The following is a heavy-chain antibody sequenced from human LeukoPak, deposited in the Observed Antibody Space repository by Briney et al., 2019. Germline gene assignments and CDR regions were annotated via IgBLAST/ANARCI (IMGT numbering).Heavy chain of an antibody. J-gene: IGHJ5*02. CDR2: INGNSGGT. CDR3: ARGTGGSYCWFDP. Sequence: ASVKVSCKPSGYTFTGFYVHWVRQAPGQGLEWMGWINGNSGGTNYAQKLQGRVTMTTDTSTSTAYMELRSLRSDDTAVYYCARGTGGSYCWFDPWGQGTLVTVSS. V-gene: IGHV1-2*02. CDR1: GYTFTGFY. D-gene: IGHD1-26*01.